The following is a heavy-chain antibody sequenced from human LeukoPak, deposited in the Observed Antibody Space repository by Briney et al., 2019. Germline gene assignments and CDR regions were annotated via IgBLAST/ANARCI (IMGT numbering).Heavy chain of an antibody. CDR3: ARDRAVKARIGGMDV. CDR1: GFTFSGYS. CDR2: ISESSSHT. V-gene: IGHV3-21*06. J-gene: IGHJ6*02. D-gene: IGHD5-24*01. Sequence: GGSLTLSCEASGFTFSGYSMNWVRQAPGKGLEWVSYISESSSHTYNADSVKGRFTISRDNAKNSLYLQTNSLRVGDTGIYYCARDRAVKARIGGMDVWGQGTTVIVSS.